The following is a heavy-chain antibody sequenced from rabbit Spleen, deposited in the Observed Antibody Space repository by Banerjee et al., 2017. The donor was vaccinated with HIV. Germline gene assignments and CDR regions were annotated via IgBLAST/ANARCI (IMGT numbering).Heavy chain of an antibody. Sequence: QSLEESGGDLVKPGASLTLTCTASGFSFSSSDYMCWVRQAPGKGLERIGIIYAARGTTDYASWVNGRFSVSSAIAQNTVDLKMHSLTAADTASYFCARDRAEIGGDYGPYYFDLWGPGALVPV. CDR1: GFSFSSSDY. CDR3: ARDRAEIGGDYGPYYFDL. CDR2: IYAARGTT. J-gene: IGHJ4*01. V-gene: IGHV1S40*01. D-gene: IGHD2-1*01.